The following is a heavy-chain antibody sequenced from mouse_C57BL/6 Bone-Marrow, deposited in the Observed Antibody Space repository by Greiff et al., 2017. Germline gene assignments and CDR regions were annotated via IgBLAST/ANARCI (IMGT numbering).Heavy chain of an antibody. CDR1: GYTFTDYY. D-gene: IGHD1-1*01. J-gene: IGHJ2*01. V-gene: IGHV1-26*01. CDR2: INPNNGGT. CDR3: ARGYLLLRC. Sequence: EVQLQQSGPELVKPGASVKISCKASGYTFTDYYMNWVKQSHGKSLEWIGDINPNNGGTSYNQKFKGKATLTVDKSSSTAYMELRSLTSEDSAVYYCARGYLLLRCWGQGTTLTVSS.